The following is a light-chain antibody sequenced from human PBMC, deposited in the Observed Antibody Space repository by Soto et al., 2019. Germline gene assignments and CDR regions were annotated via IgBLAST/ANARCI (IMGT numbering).Light chain of an antibody. V-gene: IGLV1-40*01. CDR1: NSNIGAGYD. CDR2: TNN. J-gene: IGLJ1*01. CDR3: SSFTSRFTFV. Sequence: QSVLTQPPSVSGAPGQRVTISCTGSNSNIGAGYDVHWYLQLPGTAPKLLVYTNNNRPSGVPDRFSGSKSGTSASLAITGLQAEDEADYYCSSFTSRFTFVFGTGTKVTVL.